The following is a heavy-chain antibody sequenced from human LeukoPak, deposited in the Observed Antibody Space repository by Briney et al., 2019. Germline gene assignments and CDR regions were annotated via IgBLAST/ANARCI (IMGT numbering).Heavy chain of an antibody. CDR2: IIPIFGTA. D-gene: IGHD5-24*01. J-gene: IGHJ3*02. CDR3: ARDFRIRDGYNLGDAFDI. V-gene: IGHV1-69*01. CDR1: GGTFSSYA. Sequence: SVKVSCKASGGTFSSYAISWVRQAPGQGLEWMGGIIPIFGTANYAQKFQGRVTITADESTSTAYMELSSLRSEDTAVYYCARDFRIRDGYNLGDAFDIWGQGTMVTVSS.